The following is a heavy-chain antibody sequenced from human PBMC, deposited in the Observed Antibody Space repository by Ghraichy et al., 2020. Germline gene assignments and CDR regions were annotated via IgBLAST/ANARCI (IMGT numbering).Heavy chain of an antibody. D-gene: IGHD3-10*01. V-gene: IGHV4-4*02. J-gene: IGHJ4*02. Sequence: GGWGRERAGGGVEWMGEMEHSGSTNYNLALKSRVTISVDKSKNQFSLKLSSVTAADTAVYYCASFYGSGSYAFFDYWGQGTLVTVSS. CDR2: MEHSGST. CDR3: ASFYGSGSYAFFDY.